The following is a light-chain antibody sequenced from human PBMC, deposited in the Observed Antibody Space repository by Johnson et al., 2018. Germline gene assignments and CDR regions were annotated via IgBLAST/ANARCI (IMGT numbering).Light chain of an antibody. V-gene: IGLV1-51*02. CDR2: ENN. Sequence: SVLTQPPSVSAAPGQKVTISCSGSSSNIGNNYVSWYQQLPGTAPKLLIYENNKRPSGIPDRFSGSKSGTSATLGITGLQTWDEADYYFGTWDSSLSAGNVFGTGTKVTVL. J-gene: IGLJ1*01. CDR1: SSNIGNNY. CDR3: GTWDSSLSAGNV.